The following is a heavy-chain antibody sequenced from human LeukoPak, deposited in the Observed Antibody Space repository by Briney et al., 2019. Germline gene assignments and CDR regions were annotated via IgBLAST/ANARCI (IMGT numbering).Heavy chain of an antibody. D-gene: IGHD6-13*01. J-gene: IGHJ4*02. Sequence: GRSLRLSCTASGFTFGDFAMNWVRQAPGKGLEWVGFIRSRGYGGTTEYAASVKGRFTISRDDSKSIAYLHLNSLKTEDTAVYYCTRDLGSWYNGCDYWGQGTLVTVSS. CDR2: IRSRGYGGTT. CDR1: GFTFGDFA. V-gene: IGHV3-49*04. CDR3: TRDLGSWYNGCDY.